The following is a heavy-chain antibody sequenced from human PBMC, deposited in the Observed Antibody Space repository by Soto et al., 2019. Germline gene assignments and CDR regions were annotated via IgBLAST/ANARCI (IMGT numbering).Heavy chain of an antibody. CDR2: IYSGGST. D-gene: IGHD6-13*01. V-gene: IGHV3-53*01. Sequence: EVQLVESGGGLIQPGGSLRLSCAASGFTVSSNYMSWVRQAPGKGLEWVSVIYSGGSTYYADSVKGRFTISRDNSKNTLYLQMNSLRAEDTAVYYCARDGGGSSSLGYYYYGMDVWGQGTTVTVSS. CDR1: GFTVSSNY. CDR3: ARDGGGSSSLGYYYYGMDV. J-gene: IGHJ6*02.